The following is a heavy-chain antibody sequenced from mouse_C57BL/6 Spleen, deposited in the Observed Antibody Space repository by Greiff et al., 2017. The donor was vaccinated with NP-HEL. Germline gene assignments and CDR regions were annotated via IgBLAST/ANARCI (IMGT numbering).Heavy chain of an antibody. J-gene: IGHJ4*01. CDR3: ARNEEGGDGYYAMDY. CDR2: FYPGSGSI. D-gene: IGHD2-3*01. V-gene: IGHV1-62-2*01. CDR1: GYTFTEYT. Sequence: VQLQQSGAELVKPGASVKLSCKASGYTFTEYTIHWVKQRSGQGLEWIGWFYPGSGSIKYNEKFKDKATLTADQSSSTVYLELSRLTSEDSADYFSARNEEGGDGYYAMDYWGQGTSVTVSS.